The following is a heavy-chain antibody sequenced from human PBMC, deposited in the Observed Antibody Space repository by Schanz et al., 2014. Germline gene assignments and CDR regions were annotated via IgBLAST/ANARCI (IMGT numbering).Heavy chain of an antibody. Sequence: QVQLVESGGGLVKPGGSLRLSCAASGFTFTDYYISWIRQAPGMGLEWVSYISHNTFYTDYADSVKGRFTISRDNSKNTLYLQMNSLRPEDTAVYYCAKEGSIYWDRSVDYWGQGTLVTVSS. CDR1: GFTFTDYY. CDR3: AKEGSIYWDRSVDY. CDR2: ISHNTFYT. D-gene: IGHD1-26*01. V-gene: IGHV3-11*06. J-gene: IGHJ4*02.